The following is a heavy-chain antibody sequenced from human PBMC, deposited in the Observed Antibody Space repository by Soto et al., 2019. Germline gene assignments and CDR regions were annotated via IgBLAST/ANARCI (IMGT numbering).Heavy chain of an antibody. Sequence: ASVKVSCKASGYTFTGYYVHWVRQAPGQGLEWMGWINPNSGDTYLAQRFQGRVTMNRDTSIGTAYMELRGLTSDDTAEYYCAKGGAIVAAGTRVYLYNAMDVWGQGTTVTVFS. J-gene: IGHJ6*02. D-gene: IGHD1-26*01. CDR1: GYTFTGYY. CDR3: AKGGAIVAAGTRVYLYNAMDV. V-gene: IGHV1-2*02. CDR2: INPNSGDT.